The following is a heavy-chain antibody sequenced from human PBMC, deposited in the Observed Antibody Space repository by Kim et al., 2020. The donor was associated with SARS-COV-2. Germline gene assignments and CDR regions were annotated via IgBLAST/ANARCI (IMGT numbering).Heavy chain of an antibody. J-gene: IGHJ4*02. D-gene: IGHD3-16*01. V-gene: IGHV3-33*01. CDR2: K. Sequence: KYYADSVKGRFTISRDNSKNALYLQMNSLRAEDTAVYYCARDTLYGRVLHWGQGTLVTVSS. CDR3: ARDTLYGRVLH.